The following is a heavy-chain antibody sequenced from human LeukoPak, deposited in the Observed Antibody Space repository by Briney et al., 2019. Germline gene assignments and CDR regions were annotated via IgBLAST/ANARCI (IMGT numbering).Heavy chain of an antibody. CDR3: ARAVLLEWLFGWFDP. J-gene: IGHJ5*02. D-gene: IGHD3-3*01. Sequence: PSETLSLTCTVSGGSISSSSYYWGWIRQPPGKGLEWIGYIYYSGSTNYNPSLKSRVTILVDTSKNQFSLKLSSVTAADTAVYYCARAVLLEWLFGWFDPWGQGTLVTVSS. CDR1: GGSISSSSYY. CDR2: IYYSGST. V-gene: IGHV4-61*05.